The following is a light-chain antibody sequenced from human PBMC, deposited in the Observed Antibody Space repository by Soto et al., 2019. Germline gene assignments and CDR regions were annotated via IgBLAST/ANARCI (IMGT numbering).Light chain of an antibody. V-gene: IGKV3-20*01. CDR1: QSVSDNY. CDR2: GAF. CDR3: HQYGSSPPWT. Sequence: EIVLTQSPGTLSLSPGERATLSCRASQSVSDNYLAWYQQKPGQAPRLLIYGAFTRATGIPDRFSGSGSGTDFRLTISSLEHEDFAVYYCHQYGSSPPWTFGQGTTVEIK. J-gene: IGKJ1*01.